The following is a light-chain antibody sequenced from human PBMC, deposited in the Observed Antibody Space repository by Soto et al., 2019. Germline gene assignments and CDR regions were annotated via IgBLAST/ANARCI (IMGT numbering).Light chain of an antibody. CDR3: QQANSFPLT. V-gene: IGKV1-12*01. J-gene: IGKJ4*01. CDR2: GAS. Sequence: DIQMTQSSSSVSASVGDRVTITCRASQGISSWLVWYQQKPGKAPKVLIYGASTLQSGVPSRFSGSGSGTDFTLTINSLQPEDFATYICQQANSFPLTFGGGTRVEIK. CDR1: QGISSW.